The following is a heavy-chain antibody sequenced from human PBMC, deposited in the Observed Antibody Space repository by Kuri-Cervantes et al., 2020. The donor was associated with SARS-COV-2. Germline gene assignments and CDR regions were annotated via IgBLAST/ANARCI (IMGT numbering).Heavy chain of an antibody. D-gene: IGHD1-1*01. J-gene: IGHJ4*02. CDR2: VSADGGVK. CDR1: GFTFSAFG. V-gene: IGHV3-30*03. CDR3: VRDGDHWNFDY. Sequence: GGSLRLSCAASGFTFSAFGMHWVRQPPGKGLEWVAVVSADGGVKFYGDSVKGRFTLSRDNAKNMLFLQMNSLRAEDTAVYYCVRDGDHWNFDYWGQGTLVTVSS.